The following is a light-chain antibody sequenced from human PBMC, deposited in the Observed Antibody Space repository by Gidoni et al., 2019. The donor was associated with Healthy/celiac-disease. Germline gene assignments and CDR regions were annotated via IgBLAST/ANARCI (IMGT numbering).Light chain of an antibody. V-gene: IGKV1-39*01. J-gene: IGKJ2*01. CDR2: AAS. CDR1: QSIRSS. CDR3: QQSYSTPPT. Sequence: DIQMTQSPSSLSASVGDRVTITCRASQSIRSSLNWYQQKPGKAPKLLIYAASSLQSGVPSRFSGSGSGTDFTLTISSLQPEDFATYYCQQSYSTPPTFGQGTKLEIK.